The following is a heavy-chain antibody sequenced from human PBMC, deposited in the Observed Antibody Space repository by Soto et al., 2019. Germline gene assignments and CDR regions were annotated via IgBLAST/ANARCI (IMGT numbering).Heavy chain of an antibody. CDR1: GGSFSGYY. Sequence: SETLSLTCAVYGGSFSGYYWSWIRQPPGKGLEWIGEINHSGSTNYNPSLKSRVTISVDTSKNQFSLKLSSVTAADTAVYYCARVAIVVVPAAISKWEYNWFDPWGQGTLVTVSS. CDR3: ARVAIVVVPAAISKWEYNWFDP. D-gene: IGHD2-2*01. CDR2: INHSGST. V-gene: IGHV4-34*01. J-gene: IGHJ5*02.